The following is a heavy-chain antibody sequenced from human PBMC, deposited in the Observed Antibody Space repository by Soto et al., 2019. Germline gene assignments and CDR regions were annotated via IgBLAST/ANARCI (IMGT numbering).Heavy chain of an antibody. V-gene: IGHV3-30-3*01. J-gene: IGHJ6*02. D-gene: IGHD3-10*01. CDR1: GFTFISYA. Sequence: QVQLVESGRGVVQPGRSLRLSCAASGFTFISYAMHWVRQAPGKGLEWVAVISFDGSTEYYADSVKGRFTISRDNSKNTVYLQMNSLRSEDTAVYYCARSRHGSGSYTHFYSGLDVWGQGTTVTVSS. CDR3: ARSRHGSGSYTHFYSGLDV. CDR2: ISFDGSTE.